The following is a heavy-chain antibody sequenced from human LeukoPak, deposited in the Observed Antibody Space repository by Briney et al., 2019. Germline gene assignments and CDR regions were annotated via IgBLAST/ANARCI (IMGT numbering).Heavy chain of an antibody. J-gene: IGHJ5*02. CDR3: ARDYPAAIFGVGNWFDP. Sequence: PSETLSLTCTVSGGSIRSYYWSWIRQPAEKGLEWIGRIYISGSTNYNPSLKSRVTMSVDTSKNQFSLKLSSVTAADTAVYYCARDYPAAIFGVGNWFDPWGQGTLVTVSS. CDR1: GGSIRSYY. CDR2: IYISGST. D-gene: IGHD3-3*01. V-gene: IGHV4-4*07.